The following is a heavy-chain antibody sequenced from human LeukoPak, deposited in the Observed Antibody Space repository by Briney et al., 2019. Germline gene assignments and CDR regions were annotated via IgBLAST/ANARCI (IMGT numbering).Heavy chain of an antibody. Sequence: GGSLRLSCAVSGFTVSSTYMSWVRQAPGEGLEWVSVIYSDGSSYYADSVKGRFTISRDYSKNTLYLQMNSLRAEDTAIYYCAKEFLGYFDYWGRGTLVTASS. D-gene: IGHD2/OR15-2a*01. CDR2: IYSDGSS. V-gene: IGHV3-53*01. J-gene: IGHJ4*02. CDR3: AKEFLGYFDY. CDR1: GFTVSSTY.